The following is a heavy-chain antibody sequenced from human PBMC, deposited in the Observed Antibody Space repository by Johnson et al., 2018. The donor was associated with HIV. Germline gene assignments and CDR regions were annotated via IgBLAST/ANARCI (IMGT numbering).Heavy chain of an antibody. CDR3: AKGKQLSQDAFDI. D-gene: IGHD6-13*01. Sequence: VQLVESGGGLVQPGGSLRLSCVASGFTFDDYGMSWVRQAPGKGLEWVSYISGSADTIYYNDSVKGRFTISRDNAKNSLYLQMHSLRAEDTAVYYCAKGKQLSQDAFDIWGQGTMVTVSS. CDR1: GFTFDDYG. CDR2: ISGSADTI. V-gene: IGHV3-48*04. J-gene: IGHJ3*02.